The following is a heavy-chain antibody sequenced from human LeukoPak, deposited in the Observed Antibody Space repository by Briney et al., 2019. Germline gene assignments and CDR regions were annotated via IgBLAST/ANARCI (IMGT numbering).Heavy chain of an antibody. CDR1: GYPFFGYY. CDR2: INPNNGGT. V-gene: IGHV1-2*02. D-gene: IGHD4-17*01. J-gene: IGHJ4*02. Sequence: WASVTVSFRASGYPFFGYYVHWVRQAPGQGLEWMGCINPNNGGTNYTQKFQGRVTITSVTSISTAYMEVNRLRSDDTAVYFCARAGYDYGDSFDYWGQGTLVTVSS. CDR3: ARAGYDYGDSFDY.